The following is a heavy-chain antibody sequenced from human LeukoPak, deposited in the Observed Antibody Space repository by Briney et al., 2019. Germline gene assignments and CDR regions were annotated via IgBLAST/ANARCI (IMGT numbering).Heavy chain of an antibody. D-gene: IGHD3-22*01. J-gene: IGHJ5*02. V-gene: IGHV3-48*01. Sequence: GGSLRLSCAASGFTFSTYGMNWVRQPPGKGLEWVSYISGSSSTMYYADSVKGRFTISRDNAMNSLFLQMNSLRAEDTAVYYCARDSHYYDSSGYYYAWGQGTLVTVSS. CDR3: ARDSHYYDSSGYYYA. CDR1: GFTFSTYG. CDR2: ISGSSSTM.